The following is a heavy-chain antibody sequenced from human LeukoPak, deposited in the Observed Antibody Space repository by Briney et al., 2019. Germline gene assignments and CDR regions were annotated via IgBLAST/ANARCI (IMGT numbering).Heavy chain of an antibody. CDR1: GFSVSSNY. V-gene: IGHV3-53*01. D-gene: IGHD5-24*01. CDR2: IYVGGST. J-gene: IGHJ4*02. Sequence: GGSLRLSCAASGFSVSSNYLSWVRQAPGKGLEWVSVIYVGGSTYYADSVKGRFTISRDNSKNTLYLQMTNLRAEDTAVYYCVRSRVLDYWGQGTLVTVSS. CDR3: VRSRVLDY.